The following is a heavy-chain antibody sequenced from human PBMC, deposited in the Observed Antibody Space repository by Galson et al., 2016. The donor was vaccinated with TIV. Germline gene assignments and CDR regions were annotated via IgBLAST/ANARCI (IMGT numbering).Heavy chain of an antibody. CDR1: GFTFNSFA. Sequence: PRLSCAASGFTFNSFAMSWVRQAPGKGLEWVSSISATGGSTYYADSVKGRFTNSRHYSKNTVYLQMNSLRPDDTAIYYCAKDASSQVHDSGSFDSWGQGTLVTVSS. CDR2: ISATGGST. V-gene: IGHV3-23*01. J-gene: IGHJ4*02. D-gene: IGHD5/OR15-5a*01. CDR3: AKDASSQVHDSGSFDS.